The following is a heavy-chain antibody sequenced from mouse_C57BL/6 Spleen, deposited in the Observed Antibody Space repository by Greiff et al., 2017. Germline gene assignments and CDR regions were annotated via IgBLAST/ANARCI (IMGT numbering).Heavy chain of an antibody. V-gene: IGHV1-61*01. J-gene: IGHJ4*01. CDR3: ARRAAQSTRYAMDY. CDR1: GYTFTSYW. Sequence: QVQLKQPGAELVRPGSSVKLSCKASGYTFTSYWMDWVKQRPGQGLEWIGNIYPSDSETHYNQKFKDKATLTVDKSSSTAYMQLSSLTSEDSAVYYCARRAAQSTRYAMDYWGQGTSLTVSS. D-gene: IGHD3-2*02. CDR2: IYPSDSET.